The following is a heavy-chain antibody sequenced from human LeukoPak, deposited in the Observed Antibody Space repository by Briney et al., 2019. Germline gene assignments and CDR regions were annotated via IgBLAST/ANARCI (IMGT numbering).Heavy chain of an antibody. J-gene: IGHJ4*02. D-gene: IGHD3-10*01. Sequence: GGSLRLSCAASGFTFGDFWMNWVRQAPGKELEWVASIKQDGSEKYYVDSVKGRFSISRDNAKNSLHLQMNSLRAEDTAVYYCAKDAYIASGSGDYWGQGTLVTVSS. CDR2: IKQDGSEK. CDR1: GFTFGDFW. CDR3: AKDAYIASGSGDY. V-gene: IGHV3-7*01.